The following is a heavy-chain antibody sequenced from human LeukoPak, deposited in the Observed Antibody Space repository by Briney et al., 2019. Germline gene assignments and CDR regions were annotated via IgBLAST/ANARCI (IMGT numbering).Heavy chain of an antibody. D-gene: IGHD3-22*01. CDR3: ARDYYDSSGYADY. CDR1: GFTFSSYS. J-gene: IGHJ4*02. CDR2: ISSSSSYI. Sequence: GGSLRLSCAASGFTFSSYSMNWVRQAPGKGLEWVSSISSSSSYIYYADSVKGRFTISRENAKNSLYLQMNSLRAEDTAVYYCARDYYDSSGYADYWGQGTLVTVSS. V-gene: IGHV3-21*01.